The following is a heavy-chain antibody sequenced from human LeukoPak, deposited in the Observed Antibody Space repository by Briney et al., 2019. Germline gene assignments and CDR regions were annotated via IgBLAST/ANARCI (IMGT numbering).Heavy chain of an antibody. D-gene: IGHD4-17*01. CDR2: IIPIFGTA. CDR3: ARAVGDYGAYYFDY. V-gene: IGHV1-69*13. Sequence: GASVNVSCKASGGIFSIYAISWVRQAPGQGLEWMGGIIPIFGTANYAQKFQGRVTITADESTSTAYMELSSLRSEDTAVYYCARAVGDYGAYYFDYWGQGTLVTVSS. CDR1: GGIFSIYA. J-gene: IGHJ4*02.